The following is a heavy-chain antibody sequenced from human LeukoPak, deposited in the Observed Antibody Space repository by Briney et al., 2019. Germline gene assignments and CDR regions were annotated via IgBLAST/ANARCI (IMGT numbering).Heavy chain of an antibody. CDR1: GGSISSNF. CDR3: ARAKPDWNPPDY. V-gene: IGHV4-4*09. Sequence: SETLSLNCTVSGGSISSNFWSWIRQPPGKGLEWIGYIYNNGNTRYNPSVKSRATILGDTSRNQFSLKLKSVTVADTAIYYCARAKPDWNPPDYWGQGILVTVSS. CDR2: IYNNGNT. D-gene: IGHD1-1*01. J-gene: IGHJ4*02.